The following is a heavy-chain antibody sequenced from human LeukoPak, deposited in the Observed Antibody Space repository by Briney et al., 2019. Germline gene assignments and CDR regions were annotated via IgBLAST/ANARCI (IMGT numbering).Heavy chain of an antibody. CDR3: ATVVGATGGFDY. CDR1: GFTVGNNH. J-gene: IGHJ4*02. CDR2: IYSGGNT. D-gene: IGHD1-26*01. V-gene: IGHV3-66*01. Sequence: GGSLRLSCAASGFTVGNNHMNWVRQAPGKGLEWVSLIYSGGNTQYADSVKGRFIIFRDSSKNTLNLQMNSLRAEDTAVYYCATVVGATGGFDYWGQGTLVTVAS.